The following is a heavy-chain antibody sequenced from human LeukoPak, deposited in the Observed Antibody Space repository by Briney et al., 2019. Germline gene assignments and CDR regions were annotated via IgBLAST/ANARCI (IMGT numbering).Heavy chain of an antibody. J-gene: IGHJ5*02. Sequence: PSETLSLTCAVYGGSFSGYYWSWIRQPPGKGLEWIGEINHSGSTNYNPSLKSRVTISVDTSKNQFSLKLSSVTAADTAVYYCARRSYVTMVRGIRGSNWFDPWGQGTLVTVSS. CDR3: ARRSYVTMVRGIRGSNWFDP. CDR2: INHSGST. CDR1: GGSFSGYY. V-gene: IGHV4-34*01. D-gene: IGHD3-10*01.